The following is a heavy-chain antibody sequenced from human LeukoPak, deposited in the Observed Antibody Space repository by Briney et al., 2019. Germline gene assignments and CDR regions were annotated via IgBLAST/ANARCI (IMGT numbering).Heavy chain of an antibody. Sequence: GGSLRLSCAASGFTFSGYAMSWVRQAPGKGLEWVSAISGSGGSTYYADSVKGRFTISRDNSKNTLYLQMNSLRAEDTAVYYCAKDFQFTPPLLGFDYWGQGTLVTVSS. CDR3: AKDFQFTPPLLGFDY. D-gene: IGHD3-16*01. CDR2: ISGSGGST. CDR1: GFTFSGYA. V-gene: IGHV3-23*01. J-gene: IGHJ4*02.